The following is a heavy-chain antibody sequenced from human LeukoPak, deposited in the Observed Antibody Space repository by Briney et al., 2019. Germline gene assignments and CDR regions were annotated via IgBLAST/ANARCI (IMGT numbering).Heavy chain of an antibody. CDR3: ARDSRYYDFWSGYFAFNDFDY. CDR1: GFTFSSYG. V-gene: IGHV3-33*01. CDR2: IWYDGSNK. D-gene: IGHD3-3*01. J-gene: IGHJ4*02. Sequence: PGGSLRLSCAASGFTFSSYGMHWVRQAPGKGLEWVADIWYDGSNKYYADSVKGRFTISRDNSKNTLYLQMNSLRAEDTDVYYCARDSRYYDFWSGYFAFNDFDYWGQGTLVTVSS.